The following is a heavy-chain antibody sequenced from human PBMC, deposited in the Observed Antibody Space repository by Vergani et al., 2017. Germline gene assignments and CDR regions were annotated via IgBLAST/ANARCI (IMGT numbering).Heavy chain of an antibody. J-gene: IGHJ4*02. CDR1: GGSFSGYY. CDR2: INHSGST. CDR3: ASNSSGGDY. V-gene: IGHV4-34*01. D-gene: IGHD6-19*01. Sequence: QVQLQESGPGLVKPSETLSLTCAVYGGSFSGYYWSWIRQPPGKGLEWIGEINHSGSTNYNPSLKSRVTISVDTSKNQFSLKLSSVTAADTAVYYCASNSSGGDYWGQGTLVTVSA.